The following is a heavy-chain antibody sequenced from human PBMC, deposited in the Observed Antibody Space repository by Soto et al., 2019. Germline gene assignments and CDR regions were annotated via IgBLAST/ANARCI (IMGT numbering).Heavy chain of an antibody. V-gene: IGHV3-53*04. CDR3: ARDRRYCSSTSCPSNWFDP. CDR1: GFTVSSNY. Sequence: GGSLRLSCAASGFTVSSNYMSWVRQAPGKGLEWVSVIYSGGSTYYADSVKGRFTTSRHNSKNTRYLQMNSLRAEDTALYYCARDRRYCSSTSCPSNWFDPWGQGTLVTVSS. D-gene: IGHD2-2*01. CDR2: IYSGGST. J-gene: IGHJ5*02.